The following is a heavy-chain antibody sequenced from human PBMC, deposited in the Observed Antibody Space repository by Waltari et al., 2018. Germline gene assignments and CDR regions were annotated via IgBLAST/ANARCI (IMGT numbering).Heavy chain of an antibody. Sequence: QVQLVQSGAEVKKPGSSVKVSCKASGGPFSSYANSWVRQAPGQGLEWMGRIIPIFGTANDAQKFQGRVTITADKSTSTAYMELSSLRSEDTAVYYCASLAAAGTWDYWGQGTLVTVSS. CDR2: IIPIFGTA. J-gene: IGHJ4*02. CDR3: ASLAAAGTWDY. V-gene: IGHV1-69*08. CDR1: GGPFSSYA. D-gene: IGHD6-13*01.